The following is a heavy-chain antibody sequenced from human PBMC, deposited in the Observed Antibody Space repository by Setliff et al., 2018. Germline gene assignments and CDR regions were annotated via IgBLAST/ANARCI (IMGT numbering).Heavy chain of an antibody. CDR1: GYTFTAYY. CDR2: FNPNGGGT. Sequence: GASVKVSCKASGYTFTAYYIHWVRQAPGQGLEWMGWFNPNGGGTNYAQKFQGRVTMTGDTSISTSYLDLIRLTSDDTALYYCARGHSSGYYSPIYTFDLWGRGTMVTVSS. V-gene: IGHV1-2*02. CDR3: ARGHSSGYYSPIYTFDL. D-gene: IGHD3-22*01. J-gene: IGHJ3*01.